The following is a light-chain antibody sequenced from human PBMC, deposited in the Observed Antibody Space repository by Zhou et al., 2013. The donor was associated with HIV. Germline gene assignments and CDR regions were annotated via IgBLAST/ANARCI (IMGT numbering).Light chain of an antibody. CDR3: AAWDDSLSGHVV. J-gene: IGLJ2*01. CDR2: DVS. CDR1: SSDIGGYNY. V-gene: IGLV2-14*03. Sequence: QSALTQPASVSGSPGQSITISCSGTSSDIGGYNYVSWYQQHPGKAPKFMIYDVSKRPSGVSNRFSGSKSGNTASLTISGLQAEDEAHYYCAAWDDSLSGHVVFGGGTKLSVL.